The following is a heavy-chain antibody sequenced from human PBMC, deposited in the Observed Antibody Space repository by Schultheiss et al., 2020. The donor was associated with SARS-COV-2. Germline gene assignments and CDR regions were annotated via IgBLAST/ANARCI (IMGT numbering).Heavy chain of an antibody. V-gene: IGHV3-30*03. CDR3: ARDSRSGYCYDY. J-gene: IGHJ4*02. CDR2: ISYDGSNK. D-gene: IGHD2-21*01. CDR1: GFTFDDYG. Sequence: GGSLRLSCAASGFTFDDYGMSWVRQAPGKGLEWVAVISYDGSNKYYADSVKGRFTISRDNSKNTLYLQMNSLRAEDTAVYYCARDSRSGYCYDYWGQGTLVTVSS.